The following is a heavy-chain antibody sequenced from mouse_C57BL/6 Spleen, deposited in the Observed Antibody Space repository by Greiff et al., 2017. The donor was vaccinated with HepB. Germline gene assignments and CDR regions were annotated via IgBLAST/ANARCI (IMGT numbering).Heavy chain of an antibody. CDR2: IDPETGGT. J-gene: IGHJ3*01. CDR3: TRRRGLAWFAY. D-gene: IGHD2-13*01. V-gene: IGHV1-15*01. CDR1: GYTFTDYE. Sequence: VQVVESGAELVRPGASVTLSCKASGYTFTDYEMHWVKQTPVHGLEWIGAIDPETGGTAYNQKFKGKAILTADKSTSTAYMELRSLTSEDSAVYYCTRRRGLAWFAYWGQGTLVTVSA.